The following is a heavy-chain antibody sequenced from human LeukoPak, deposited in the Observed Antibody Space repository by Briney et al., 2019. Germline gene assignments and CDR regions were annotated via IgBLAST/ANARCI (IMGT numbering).Heavy chain of an antibody. D-gene: IGHD6-13*01. J-gene: IGHJ4*02. V-gene: IGHV4-34*01. CDR3: ARGRKSSSWYDASNYFDY. CDR1: GGSFSGYY. Sequence: SETLSLTCAVYGGSFSGYYWSWIRQPPGKGLEWIGEINHSGSTNYNPSLKSRVTISVDTSKNQFFLKLSSVTAADTAVYYCARGRKSSSWYDASNYFDYWGQGTLVTVSS. CDR2: INHSGST.